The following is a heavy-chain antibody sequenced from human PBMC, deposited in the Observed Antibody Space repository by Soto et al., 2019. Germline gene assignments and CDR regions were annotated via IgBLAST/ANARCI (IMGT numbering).Heavy chain of an antibody. CDR3: ARDSSGWRNGRCYFDF. J-gene: IGHJ4*02. CDR2: INHSGST. V-gene: IGHV4-34*01. CDR1: GGSFSGYY. Sequence: SXTLSLTCAVYGGSFSGYYWSCIRQHPVKGLEWIGEINHSGSTNYNPSLKSRVTISVDTSKNQFSLKLSSVTAADTALYYFARDSSGWRNGRCYFDFWGQGTLVTVSS. D-gene: IGHD6-19*01.